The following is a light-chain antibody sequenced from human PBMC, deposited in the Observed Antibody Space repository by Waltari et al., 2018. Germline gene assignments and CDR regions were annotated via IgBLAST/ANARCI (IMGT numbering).Light chain of an antibody. Sequence: DIQLTQSPSFLSASVGDRVTITCRASQDISTSLTWYQQKPGKAPDPLIYGASNLQSGVPSRFSGSGSGTEFTLTISSLQPEDFATYSCQQVKSFPLTFGGGTKVEVK. V-gene: IGKV1-9*01. CDR3: QQVKSFPLT. CDR2: GAS. J-gene: IGKJ4*01. CDR1: QDISTS.